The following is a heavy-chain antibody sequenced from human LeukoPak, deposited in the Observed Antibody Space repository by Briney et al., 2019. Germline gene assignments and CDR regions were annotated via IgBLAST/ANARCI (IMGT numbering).Heavy chain of an antibody. CDR3: ARVRYSSSTSLDY. CDR2: INHSAST. Sequence: ASETLSLTCAVYGGSFSGYYWSWIRQPPGKGLEWIGEINHSASTNYNPSLKSRVTISVDTSKNQFSLKLSSVTAADTAVYYCARVRYSSSTSLDYWGQGTLVTVSS. V-gene: IGHV4-34*01. CDR1: GGSFSGYY. J-gene: IGHJ4*02. D-gene: IGHD6-6*01.